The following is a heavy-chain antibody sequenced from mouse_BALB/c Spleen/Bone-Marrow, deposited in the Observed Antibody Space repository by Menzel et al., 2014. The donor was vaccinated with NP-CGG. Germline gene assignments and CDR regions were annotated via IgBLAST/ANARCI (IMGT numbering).Heavy chain of an antibody. CDR1: GYTFTSYW. D-gene: IGHD1-1*01. Sequence: EVKLQESGTVLARPGASVKMSCKASGYTFTSYWMHWVKQRPGQGLEWIGAIYPGNSDTSYNQKFKGKAKLTVVTSTSTAYMELSSLTNEDSAVYYCTRVITAVLATRAMDYWGQGSSVTVPS. CDR3: TRVITAVLATRAMDY. V-gene: IGHV1-5*01. J-gene: IGHJ4*01. CDR2: IYPGNSDT.